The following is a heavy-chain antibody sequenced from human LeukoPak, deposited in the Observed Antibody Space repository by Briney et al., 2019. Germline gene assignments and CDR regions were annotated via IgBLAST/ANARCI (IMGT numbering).Heavy chain of an antibody. CDR3: AKDFLDSRDRPYYMDV. CDR1: GFTLSSYA. CDR2: ISGSGGST. J-gene: IGHJ6*03. D-gene: IGHD6-13*01. Sequence: PGGSLRLSCAASGFTLSSYAMSWVRQAPGKGLEWVAGISGSGGSTYHANSVDGWPTTSRDKSNTTPYLQISSVRAEETLVYYCAKDFLDSRDRPYYMDVWGRGTTVTVS. V-gene: IGHV3-23*01.